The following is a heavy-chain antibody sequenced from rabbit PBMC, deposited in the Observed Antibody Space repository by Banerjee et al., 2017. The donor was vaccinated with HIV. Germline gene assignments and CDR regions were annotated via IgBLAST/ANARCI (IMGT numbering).Heavy chain of an antibody. V-gene: IGHV1S45*01. CDR3: ARAGSSYYTGAFDP. Sequence: QEQLEESGGDLVKPEGSLTLTCTASGFSFSSSYWPCWVRQAPGKRPEWIACIDAGVSGTTYYASWAKGRFTISKTSSTTVTLQMTSLTAADTATYFCARAGSSYYTGAFDPWGPGTLVTDS. CDR1: GFSFSSSYW. D-gene: IGHD8-1*01. CDR2: IDAGVSGTT. J-gene: IGHJ2*01.